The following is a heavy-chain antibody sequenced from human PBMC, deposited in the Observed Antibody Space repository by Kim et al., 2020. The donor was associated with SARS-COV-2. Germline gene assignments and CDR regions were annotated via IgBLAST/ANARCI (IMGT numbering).Heavy chain of an antibody. CDR3: ARVFGSFGLQSSYYGMDV. D-gene: IGHD3-16*01. CDR1: GFTFSSYS. CDR2: ISSSSSYI. Sequence: GGSLRLSCAASGFTFSSYSMNWVRQAPGKGLEWVSSISSSSSYIYYADSVKGRFTISRDNAKNSLYLQMNSLRAEDTAVYYCARVFGSFGLQSSYYGMDVWGQGTTVTVSS. V-gene: IGHV3-21*01. J-gene: IGHJ6*02.